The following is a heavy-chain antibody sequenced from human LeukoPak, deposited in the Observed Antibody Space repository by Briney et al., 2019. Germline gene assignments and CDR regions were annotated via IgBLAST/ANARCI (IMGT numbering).Heavy chain of an antibody. Sequence: QAGGSLRHSCAASGFTLSSYAMSSVRQAPGKGLEWVSAISGRGGRTYYADSVKGRFTISRDNYKNTLYMQMTSLSAEDTAVYYCAKDKTRVVPAAIRQGAYFDYWGQGTLVTVSS. D-gene: IGHD2-2*02. CDR3: AKDKTRVVPAAIRQGAYFDY. J-gene: IGHJ4*02. CDR1: GFTLSSYA. V-gene: IGHV3-23*01. CDR2: ISGRGGRT.